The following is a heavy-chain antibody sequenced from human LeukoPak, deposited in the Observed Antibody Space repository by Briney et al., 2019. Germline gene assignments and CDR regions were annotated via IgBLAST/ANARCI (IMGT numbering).Heavy chain of an antibody. V-gene: IGHV3-74*01. Sequence: PGGSLRLSCAASGFTFTSYWMNWVRHAPGRGLVWVSRIKSDGGAFYADSVKGRFTISRDDAKNTLYLQMNSLRAEDTAVYYCARDKSYGLDVWGQGTTVTVSS. CDR3: ARDKSYGLDV. J-gene: IGHJ6*02. CDR1: GFTFTSYW. CDR2: IKSDGGA.